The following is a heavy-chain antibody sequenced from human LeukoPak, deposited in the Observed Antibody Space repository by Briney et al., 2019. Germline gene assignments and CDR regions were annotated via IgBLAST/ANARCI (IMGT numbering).Heavy chain of an antibody. CDR2: ISASGRST. V-gene: IGHV3-23*01. D-gene: IGHD3-22*01. Sequence: GRSLRLSCAASGFTFTNFAMSWVRQAPGKGLEWVSVISASGRSTYYADSVRGRFTISRDTSKNTLYLQMSSLRAEDTALYYCAKSRSGYYRFDPWGQGTLVIVSS. CDR3: AKSRSGYYRFDP. J-gene: IGHJ5*02. CDR1: GFTFTNFA.